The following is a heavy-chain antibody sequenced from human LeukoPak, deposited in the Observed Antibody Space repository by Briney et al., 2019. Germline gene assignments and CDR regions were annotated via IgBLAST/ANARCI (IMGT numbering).Heavy chain of an antibody. V-gene: IGHV3-33*01. CDR2: IWYDGGDK. Sequence: PGGSLRLSCAASGFTFSSYTMHWVRQAPGKGLEWVALIWYDGGDKYYADSVKGRFTISRDNSKNTLYLQMNSLRAEDTAVYYCAREPRIVGATDFDYWGQGTLVTVSS. CDR3: AREPRIVGATDFDY. J-gene: IGHJ4*02. D-gene: IGHD1-26*01. CDR1: GFTFSSYT.